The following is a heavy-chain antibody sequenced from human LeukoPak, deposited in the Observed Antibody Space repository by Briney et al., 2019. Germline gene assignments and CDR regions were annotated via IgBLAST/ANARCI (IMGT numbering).Heavy chain of an antibody. V-gene: IGHV3-7*03. CDR2: IKEDGSER. CDR1: AFIFSGHW. Sequence: GGSLRLSCEGSAFIFSGHWMNWVRQTPGKGLEWVASIKEDGSERQYVDSVRGRFSISRDNTKGSLFLQLNSLRAEDTAVYYCAKDITMVRGVGYDSSGPPGPLDYWGQGTLVTVSS. D-gene: IGHD3-10*01. CDR3: AKDITMVRGVGYDSSGPPGPLDY. J-gene: IGHJ4*02.